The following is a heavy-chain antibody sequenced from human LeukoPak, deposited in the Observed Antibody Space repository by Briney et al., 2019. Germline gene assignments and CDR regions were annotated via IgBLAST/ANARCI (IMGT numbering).Heavy chain of an antibody. CDR2: ISWDSANA. Sequence: GGSLRLSCAASGFTFDDYAMHWVRQAPGKSLEWVSSISWDSANAVYADSVKGRFSISRDNAKSSLYLQMNSLTPEDTALYYCVKDLRLDLHLDAFHIWGQGTMVTVS. CDR1: GFTFDDYA. J-gene: IGHJ3*02. CDR3: VKDLRLDLHLDAFHI. V-gene: IGHV3-9*01. D-gene: IGHD1-7*01.